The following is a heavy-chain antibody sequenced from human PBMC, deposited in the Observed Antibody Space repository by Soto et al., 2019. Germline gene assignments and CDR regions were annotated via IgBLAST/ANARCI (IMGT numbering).Heavy chain of an antibody. J-gene: IGHJ5*02. CDR2: IIPIFGTA. V-gene: IGHV1-69*13. CDR1: GGTFSSYA. CDR3: ARRYCRGGSCYRGTANWFGP. Sequence: GASVKVSCKASGGTFSSYAISWVRQAPGQGLEWMGGIIPIFGTANYAQKFQGRVTITADESTSTAYMELSSLRSEDTAVYYCARRYCRGGSCYRGTANWFGPWGQGTLVTVSS. D-gene: IGHD2-15*01.